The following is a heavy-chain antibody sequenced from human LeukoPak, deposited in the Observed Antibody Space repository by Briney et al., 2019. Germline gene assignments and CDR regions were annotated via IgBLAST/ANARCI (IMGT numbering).Heavy chain of an antibody. J-gene: IGHJ4*02. D-gene: IGHD2-8*01. CDR2: INHSGST. CDR1: GGSFSGFY. CDR3: ARGGRGHIVLMVYAINPFDY. V-gene: IGHV4-34*01. Sequence: SSETLSLTCAVYGGSFSGFYWSWIRQPPGKGLEWIGEINHSGSTNYNPSLKSRVTISVDTSKNQFSLKLSSVTAADTAVYYCARGGRGHIVLMVYAINPFDYWGQGTLVTVSS.